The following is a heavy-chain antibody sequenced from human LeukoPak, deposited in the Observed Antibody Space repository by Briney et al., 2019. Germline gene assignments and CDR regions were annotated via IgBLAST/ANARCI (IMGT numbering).Heavy chain of an antibody. D-gene: IGHD2-15*01. CDR1: GFRFTSYW. J-gene: IGHJ5*02. V-gene: IGHV5-51*01. CDR3: ATMGVVVDATWFDP. Sequence: GESLKISCKVSGFRFTSYWIGLVRQMPGKGLEWMGIIYPGDSDTRYSPSFQGHVTISVDKSISTAYLQWTSLKASDTAMYYCATMGVVVDATWFDPWGQGTLVTVSS. CDR2: IYPGDSDT.